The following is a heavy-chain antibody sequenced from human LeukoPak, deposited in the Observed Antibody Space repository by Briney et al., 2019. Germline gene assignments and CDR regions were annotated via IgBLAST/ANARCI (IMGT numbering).Heavy chain of an antibody. Sequence: AGGSLRLSCAASGFIFSRHTMHWVRQAPGRRLQWVALISYDGSNEYFADSVKGRFTISRDNSRNTLSLQVNSLRLEDTAVYYCVRSSAAAKYYFDYWGQGTLVTVSS. CDR2: ISYDGSNE. CDR3: VRSSAAAKYYFDY. D-gene: IGHD6-13*01. J-gene: IGHJ4*02. CDR1: GFIFSRHT. V-gene: IGHV3-30-3*01.